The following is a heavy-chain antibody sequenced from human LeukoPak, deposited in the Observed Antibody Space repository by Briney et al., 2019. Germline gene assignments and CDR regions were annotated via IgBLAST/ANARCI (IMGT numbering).Heavy chain of an antibody. CDR1: GFSIGNHG. D-gene: IGHD6-13*01. V-gene: IGHV3-30*03. J-gene: IGHJ4*02. CDR2: ISHDGGAK. Sequence: GGSLRLSCGVSGFSIGNHGMHWIRQAPDKGLEWVAMISHDGGAKYYGDSVKGRLTISRDNSDNTLYLQMNSLRAADTAVYYCARGLDQWQQTAAGVDYWGQGTLVTVSS. CDR3: ARGLDQWQQTAAGVDY.